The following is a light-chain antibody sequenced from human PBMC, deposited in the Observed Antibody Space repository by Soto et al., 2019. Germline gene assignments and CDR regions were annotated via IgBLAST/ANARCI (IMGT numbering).Light chain of an antibody. CDR3: QQFNNYPLT. CDR2: DAS. J-gene: IGKJ4*01. CDR1: QGISSV. V-gene: IGKV1D-13*01. Sequence: AIQLTQSPSSLSASVGDRVTITCRASQGISSVLAWYQQKPGKAPMLLIYDASSLESGVPSRFSGSGSGTYFTLTISSLQPEDFATYYCQQFNNYPLTFGGGTKVEIK.